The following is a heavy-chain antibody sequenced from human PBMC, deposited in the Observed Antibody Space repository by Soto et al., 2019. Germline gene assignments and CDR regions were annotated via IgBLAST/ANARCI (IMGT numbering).Heavy chain of an antibody. D-gene: IGHD1-1*01. V-gene: IGHV3-53*01. Sequence: EVQLVESGGGLIQPGGSLRISCAASGFNVSHNYMSWDRQPPGKGLEWVAIKLSGGRTYYADSVKGRFTISRDNSKNTLYFQMHSLRAEDTAVYYCARDPGHGLDVWAQGTTVIVSS. CDR2: KLSGGRT. J-gene: IGHJ6*02. CDR1: GFNVSHNY. CDR3: ARDPGHGLDV.